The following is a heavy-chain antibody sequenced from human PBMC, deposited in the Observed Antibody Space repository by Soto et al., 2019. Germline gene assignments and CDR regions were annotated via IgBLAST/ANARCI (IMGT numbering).Heavy chain of an antibody. CDR2: IYWDDDK. CDR3: AHIEIVVVVDADREQCDY. Sequence: QITLKESGPTLVKPTQTLTLTCTFSGFSLSTSGVGVGWIRQPPGKALEWLALIYWDDDKRYSPSLKSRLTITKDTPKNQVVLTMTNMDPVDTATYYCAHIEIVVVVDADREQCDYWGQGTLVTVSS. D-gene: IGHD2-15*01. CDR1: GFSLSTSGVG. V-gene: IGHV2-5*02. J-gene: IGHJ4*02.